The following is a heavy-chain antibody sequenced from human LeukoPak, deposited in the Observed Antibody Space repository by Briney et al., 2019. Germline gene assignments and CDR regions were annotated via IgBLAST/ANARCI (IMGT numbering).Heavy chain of an antibody. V-gene: IGHV1-18*01. J-gene: IGHJ4*02. CDR3: ARGGDIVVVPAAEAQNYFDY. D-gene: IGHD2-2*01. CDR1: GYTLTSYG. CDR2: ISAYNGNT. Sequence: ASVKVSCKASGYTLTSYGMSWVRQAPGQGLEWMGWISAYNGNTNYAQKLQGRVTMTTDTSTSTAYMELRSLRSDDTAVYYCARGGDIVVVPAAEAQNYFDYWGQGTLVTVSS.